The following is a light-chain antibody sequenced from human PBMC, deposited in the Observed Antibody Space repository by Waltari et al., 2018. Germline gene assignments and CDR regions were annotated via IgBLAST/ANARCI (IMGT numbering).Light chain of an antibody. CDR1: DFNIGTSS. J-gene: IGLJ3*02. CDR2: RNC. CDR3: ATWDDSLNGVV. V-gene: IGLV1-44*01. Sequence: QSVLTQPPSASATPGQRVTISCSGSDFNIGTSSVNWYQQGPGAAPQLVIFRNCRRPSGIPDRFCGFKSGTSASVVISGVQSEDAATYHCATWDDSLNGVVFGGGTTLTVL.